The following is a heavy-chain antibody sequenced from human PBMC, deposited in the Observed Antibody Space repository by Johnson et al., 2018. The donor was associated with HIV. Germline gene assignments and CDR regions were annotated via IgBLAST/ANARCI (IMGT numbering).Heavy chain of an antibody. CDR2: IKQDGSEK. CDR3: AKGDGYNYAFDI. J-gene: IGHJ3*02. D-gene: IGHD5-24*01. Sequence: VQLVESGGGLVQPGGSLRVSCAASGFTLSSYWMSWVRQAPGKGLEWVANIKQDGSEKYYVDSVKGRFTISRDNAKNSLYLQMNSLTAEDTAVYYCAKGDGYNYAFDIWGQGTMVTVSS. CDR1: GFTLSSYW. V-gene: IGHV3-7*01.